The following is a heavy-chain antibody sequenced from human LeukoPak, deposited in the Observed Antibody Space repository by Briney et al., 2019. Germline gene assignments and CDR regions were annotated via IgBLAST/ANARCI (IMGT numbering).Heavy chain of an antibody. D-gene: IGHD3-16*02. J-gene: IGHJ4*02. CDR2: ISAYNGNT. CDR1: GYTFTSYG. V-gene: IGHV1-18*01. CDR3: ARDLGLRLGELSPMY. Sequence: ASVKVSCKASGYTFTSYGISWVRQAPGQGLEWMGWISAYNGNTNYAQKFQGRVTMTTDTSTSTAYMELRSLRSDDTAVYYCARDLGLRLGELSPMYWGQGTLVTVSS.